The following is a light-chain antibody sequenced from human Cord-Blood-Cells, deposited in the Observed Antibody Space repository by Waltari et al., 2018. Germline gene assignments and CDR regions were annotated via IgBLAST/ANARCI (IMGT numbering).Light chain of an antibody. J-gene: IGKJ1*01. V-gene: IGKV1-5*03. CDR2: KAS. CDR1: QSISSW. Sequence: DIQMTQSPPTLSASVGVRVTITCRSSQSISSWLAWYQQKPGKAPKLLIYKASSLESGVPSRFSGSGSGTEFTLTISSLQPDDFATYYCQQYNSYSWTFGQGTKVEIK. CDR3: QQYNSYSWT.